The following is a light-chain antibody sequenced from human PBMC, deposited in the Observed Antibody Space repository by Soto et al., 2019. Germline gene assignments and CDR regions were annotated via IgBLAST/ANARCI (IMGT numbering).Light chain of an antibody. CDR1: QSINSN. J-gene: IGKJ5*01. CDR2: GAS. V-gene: IGKV3-15*01. Sequence: VITQSPATLSVSPGERATLSCRASQSINSNLAWYQQRPGQPPRILIYGASTRDTGIPVRFSGSGSGTDFTLTISRLQSEDFAIYYCQQYNIWPYTFGQGTRLEIK. CDR3: QQYNIWPYT.